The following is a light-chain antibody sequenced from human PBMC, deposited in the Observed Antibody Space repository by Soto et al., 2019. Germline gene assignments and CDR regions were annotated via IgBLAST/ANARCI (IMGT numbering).Light chain of an antibody. CDR3: QQYGNSPRT. Sequence: EIVLTQSPGTLSLSPGEGATLSCRASQSVTSSYIAWYQQKPGQAPRLLIYGASSRATGIPDRFRGSGSGTDFTLTISRLEPEDFAVYYCQQYGNSPRTFGQGTKVAIK. V-gene: IGKV3-20*01. J-gene: IGKJ1*01. CDR2: GAS. CDR1: QSVTSSY.